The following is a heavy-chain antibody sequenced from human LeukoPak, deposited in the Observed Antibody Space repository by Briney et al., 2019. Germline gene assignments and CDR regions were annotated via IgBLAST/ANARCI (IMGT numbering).Heavy chain of an antibody. CDR3: ARDPPRVYGLGSYSDY. CDR1: GYTFTGYY. V-gene: IGHV1-2*02. J-gene: IGHJ4*02. Sequence: ASVKVSCKASGYTFTGYYMHWVRQAPGQGLEWMGWINPNSGGTNYAQKFQGRVTMTRDTSISTAYMELSRLRSDDTAVYYCARDPPRVYGLGSYSDYWGQGTLVTVSS. CDR2: INPNSGGT. D-gene: IGHD3-10*01.